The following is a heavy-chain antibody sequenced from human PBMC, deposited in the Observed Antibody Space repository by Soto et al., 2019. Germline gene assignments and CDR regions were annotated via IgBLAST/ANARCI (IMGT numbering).Heavy chain of an antibody. CDR1: GYTFTGYY. V-gene: IGHV1-2*02. CDR2: INPNSGGT. J-gene: IGHJ4*02. CDR3: ARVRVDSSGYYQAN. D-gene: IGHD3-22*01. Sequence: ASVKVSCKASGYTFTGYYMHWVRQAPEQGLEWMGWINPNSGGTFYAQEFQGRVIMTRDTSISTAYMEVSRLTSDDTAVYYCARVRVDSSGYYQANWAQGTLVTVSS.